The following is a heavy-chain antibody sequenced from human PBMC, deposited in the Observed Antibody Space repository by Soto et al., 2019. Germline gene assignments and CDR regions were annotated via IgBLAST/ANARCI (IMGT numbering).Heavy chain of an antibody. CDR1: GFTFKSYA. CDR2: VSGTSGNT. V-gene: IGHV3-23*01. J-gene: IGHJ6*03. Sequence: EEQLLESGGGSVQSGGSLRLSCEASGFTFKSYAMIWVRQAPGKGLEWVSAVSGTSGNTYYADSVRGRFTISRDNSKDTVYLQMNNLRAEDTSIYYCAKSVVVVRGGYYMYVWGKGTTVTVSS. D-gene: IGHD2-15*01. CDR3: AKSVVVVRGGYYMYV.